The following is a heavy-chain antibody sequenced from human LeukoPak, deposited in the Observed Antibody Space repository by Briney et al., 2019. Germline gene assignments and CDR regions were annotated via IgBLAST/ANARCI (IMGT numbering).Heavy chain of an antibody. D-gene: IGHD3-10*01. Sequence: PETLSLTRTVSGGSISSYYWSWIRQPAGKGLEWIGRIYTSGSTNYNPSLKSRVTMSVDTSKNQFSLKLSSETAADTAVYYCARDRANWNYYYYYYMDVWGKGTTVTVSS. J-gene: IGHJ6*03. CDR2: IYTSGST. CDR3: ARDRANWNYYYYYYMDV. CDR1: GGSISSYY. V-gene: IGHV4-4*07.